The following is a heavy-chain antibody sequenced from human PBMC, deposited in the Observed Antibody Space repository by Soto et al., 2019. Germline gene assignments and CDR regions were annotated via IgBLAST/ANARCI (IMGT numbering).Heavy chain of an antibody. CDR3: ARVLLQWLVSEFDY. CDR2: ISAYNGNT. J-gene: IGHJ4*02. D-gene: IGHD6-19*01. CDR1: GYTFTSYG. V-gene: IGHV1-18*04. Sequence: SVKVSCEASGYTFTSYGISWVRQAPVQGLEWMGWISAYNGNTNYAQKLQGRVTMTTDTSTSTAYMELRSLRSDDTAVYYCARVLLQWLVSEFDYWGQGTLVTVSS.